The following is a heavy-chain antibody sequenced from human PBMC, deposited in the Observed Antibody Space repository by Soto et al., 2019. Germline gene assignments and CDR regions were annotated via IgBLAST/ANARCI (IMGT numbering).Heavy chain of an antibody. J-gene: IGHJ6*02. Sequence: QVQLVQSGAEVKKPGASVKVSCKASGYTFTNYIMHWVRQAPGQRLKWMGWINAGNGNTKYSQKFQGRVTITRATSASTAYMELSSLRSEDTAVYYCASAYGDATSPYGMDVWGQGTTVTVSS. CDR1: GYTFTNYI. CDR2: INAGNGNT. V-gene: IGHV1-3*01. CDR3: ASAYGDATSPYGMDV. D-gene: IGHD4-17*01.